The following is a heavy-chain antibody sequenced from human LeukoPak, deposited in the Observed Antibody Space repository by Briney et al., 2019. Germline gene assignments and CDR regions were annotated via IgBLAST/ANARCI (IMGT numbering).Heavy chain of an antibody. V-gene: IGHV4-59*11. Sequence: SETLSLTCTVSGGTISGHYWTWIRQPPGKGLEWIGQIHYSGKADYNPSLRSRINISVDMSKNQMSLKVNSVTAADTAVYYCARFGVDYDMDVWGQGTTVTVS. J-gene: IGHJ6*02. CDR3: ARFGVDYDMDV. D-gene: IGHD3-16*01. CDR2: IHYSGKA. CDR1: GGTISGHY.